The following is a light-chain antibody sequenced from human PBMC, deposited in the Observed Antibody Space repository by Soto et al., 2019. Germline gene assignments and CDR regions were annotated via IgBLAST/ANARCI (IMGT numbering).Light chain of an antibody. CDR2: DAS. CDR1: QSVSSS. CDR3: QKRSNWPPEVT. J-gene: IGKJ3*01. Sequence: EIVLTQSPDPRSLSPGERATLSCRASQSVSSSLAWYEQKPGQAPRLLIYDASNRATRIPARFSGSGSGTEFTLTIRSLEPEDVAVDYCQKRSNWPPEVTFGLGPKGDI. V-gene: IGKV3-11*01.